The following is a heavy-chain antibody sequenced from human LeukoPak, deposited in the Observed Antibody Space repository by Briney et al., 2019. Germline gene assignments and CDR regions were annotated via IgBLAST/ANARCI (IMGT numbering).Heavy chain of an antibody. CDR1: GGSISGYY. CDR2: INHSGST. Sequence: SETLSLTCTVSGGSISGYYWSWIRQPPGKGLEWIGEINHSGSTYYNPSLKSRVTISVDRSKNQFSLKLSSVTAADTAVYYCAGSYDSSGWHYFDYWGQGTLVTVSS. V-gene: IGHV4-34*01. CDR3: AGSYDSSGWHYFDY. J-gene: IGHJ4*02. D-gene: IGHD3-22*01.